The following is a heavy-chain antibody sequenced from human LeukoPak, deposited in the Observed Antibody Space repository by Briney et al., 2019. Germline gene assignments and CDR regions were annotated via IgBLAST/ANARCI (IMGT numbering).Heavy chain of an antibody. D-gene: IGHD1-7*01. CDR3: ARGLSGTTGFDY. Sequence: ASVKVSCKASGYTLTSYDINWVRQATGQGLEWMGWMNPNSGNTGYAQKFQGRVTMTRNTSISTAYMELSSLRSEDTAVYYCARGLSGTTGFDYWGQGTLVTVSS. CDR1: GYTLTSYD. V-gene: IGHV1-8*01. J-gene: IGHJ4*02. CDR2: MNPNSGNT.